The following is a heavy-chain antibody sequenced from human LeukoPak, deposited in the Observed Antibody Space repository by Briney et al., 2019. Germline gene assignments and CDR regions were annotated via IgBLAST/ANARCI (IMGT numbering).Heavy chain of an antibody. CDR1: GITVSTNY. J-gene: IGHJ4*02. CDR2: ISSVSGYI. Sequence: GGSLRLSCAASGITVSTNYMSWVRQAPGRGLEWVSFISSVSGYIYYADSVKDRFTISRDNARNSLYLQMNSLRAEDTAVYYCARDWRTQVLHPYYFEYWGQGVLVTVSS. V-gene: IGHV3-21*01. D-gene: IGHD3-16*01. CDR3: ARDWRTQVLHPYYFEY.